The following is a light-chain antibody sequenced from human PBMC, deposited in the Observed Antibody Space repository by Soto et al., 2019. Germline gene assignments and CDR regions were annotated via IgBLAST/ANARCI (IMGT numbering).Light chain of an antibody. CDR2: EVN. V-gene: IGLV2-23*02. Sequence: QSALTQPASVSGSPGQSITISCTGTSGNVGSYKLVSWYQQHPGKAPKLMIFEVNKRPSGVSNRFSGSKSGNTASLTISGRKAEDEADYYCCSSGGSPTEVFXPGTEVTV. CDR1: SGNVGSYKL. CDR3: CSSGGSPTEV. J-gene: IGLJ1*01.